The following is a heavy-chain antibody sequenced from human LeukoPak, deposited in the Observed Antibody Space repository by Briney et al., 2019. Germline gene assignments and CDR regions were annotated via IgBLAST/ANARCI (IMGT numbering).Heavy chain of an antibody. D-gene: IGHD6-13*01. CDR2: ISSSSSYI. CDR3: ARALSSSSWRWAFDI. CDR1: GFTFSSYS. J-gene: IGHJ3*02. V-gene: IGHV3-21*01. Sequence: PGGSLRLSCAASGFTFSSYSMNWVRQAPGKGLEWVSSISSSSSYIYYADSVKGRFTISRDNAKNSLYLQMNSLRAEDTAVYYCARALSSSSWRWAFDIWGQGTMVTVSS.